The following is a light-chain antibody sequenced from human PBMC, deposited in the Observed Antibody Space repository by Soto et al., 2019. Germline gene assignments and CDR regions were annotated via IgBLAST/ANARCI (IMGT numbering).Light chain of an antibody. CDR1: QNVNNR. V-gene: IGKV3-15*01. CDR2: GAS. Sequence: EIVMTQSPAMLSVSPGERATHSCRASQNVNNRLAWYQQRAGQPPRLLIYGASTRATGIPARFSGSGSGTEFTLTISSLQSEDFAVYYCQHFNSWPLLFGQGTKV. J-gene: IGKJ1*01. CDR3: QHFNSWPLL.